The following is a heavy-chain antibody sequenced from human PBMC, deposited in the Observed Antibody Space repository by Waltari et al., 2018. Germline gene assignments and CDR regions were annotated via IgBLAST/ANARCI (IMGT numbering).Heavy chain of an antibody. CDR1: GYTFTGYY. CDR3: ARSLIRGDYDY. V-gene: IGHV1-2*02. CDR2: VNPVSGGT. J-gene: IGHJ4*02. Sequence: QVQLVQYGAEVKKPGASVKVSCKASGYTFTGYYMHWGRQAPGQGLEWMGRVNPVSGGTNAALKLQGRVTMTRDTSISTACMELSRLRAEDTAVYYCARSLIRGDYDYLGQGTLVPVSS. D-gene: IGHD3-10*01.